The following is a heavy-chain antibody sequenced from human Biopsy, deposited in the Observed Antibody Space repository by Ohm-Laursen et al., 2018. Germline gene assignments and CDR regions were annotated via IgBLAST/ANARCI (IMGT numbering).Heavy chain of an antibody. D-gene: IGHD2-15*01. Sequence: GTLSLTWTVSGDSINSSYWSWIRQAPGKGLEWIGFISNSGNTNYNPSLKSRVTISADTSKNQFPLKLGSVTVADTAVFYCARRGSGGRSFDYWGQGSLVTVSS. J-gene: IGHJ4*02. CDR2: ISNSGNT. V-gene: IGHV4-59*08. CDR3: ARRGSGGRSFDY. CDR1: GDSINSSY.